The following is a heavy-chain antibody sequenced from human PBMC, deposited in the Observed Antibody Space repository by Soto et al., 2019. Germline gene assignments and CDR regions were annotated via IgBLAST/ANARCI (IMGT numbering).Heavy chain of an antibody. CDR2: ISAYNGNT. CDR1: GYTFTSYG. CDR3: ARDRAPYYDSSGHPSGAFDI. D-gene: IGHD3-22*01. J-gene: IGHJ3*02. V-gene: IGHV1-18*04. Sequence: ASVKVFCKASGYTFTSYGISWVRQAPGQGLEWMGWISAYNGNTNYAQKLQGRVTMTTDTSTSTAYMELRSLRSDDTAVYYCARDRAPYYDSSGHPSGAFDIWGQGTMVTVSS.